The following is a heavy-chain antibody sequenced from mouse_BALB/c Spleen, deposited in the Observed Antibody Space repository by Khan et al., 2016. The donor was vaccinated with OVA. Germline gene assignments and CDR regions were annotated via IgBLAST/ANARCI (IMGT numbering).Heavy chain of an antibody. J-gene: IGHJ2*01. CDR1: GYTFTSYD. CDR2: IFPGDGST. CDR3: AREEGNYDYFDY. Sequence: QVQLQQPGAELVKPGASVKLSCKASGYTFTSYDINWVRQRPEQGLEWSGWIFPGDGSTKYNEKFKGKATLTTDKSSSTAYMQLSRLTSEDSAVYFCAREEGNYDYFDYWGQGTTLTVSS. V-gene: IGHV1-85*01. D-gene: IGHD2-1*01.